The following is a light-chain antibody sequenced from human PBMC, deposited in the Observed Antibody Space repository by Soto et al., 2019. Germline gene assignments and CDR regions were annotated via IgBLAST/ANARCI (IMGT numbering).Light chain of an antibody. CDR3: SSYTCSITPYV. CDR1: SSDVGGYNY. J-gene: IGLJ1*01. CDR2: DVT. Sequence: QSALTQPASVSGSPGQSITISCTGTSSDVGGYNYVSWYQQHPVKAPKLMIYDVTNRPSGVSDRFSGSKSGNTASLTISGLQAEDEADYYCSSYTCSITPYVFGTGTVVTV. V-gene: IGLV2-14*01.